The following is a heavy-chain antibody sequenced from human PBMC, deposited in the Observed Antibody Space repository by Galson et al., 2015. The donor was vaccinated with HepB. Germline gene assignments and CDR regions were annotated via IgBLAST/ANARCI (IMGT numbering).Heavy chain of an antibody. CDR2: ISGNGHDT. Sequence: LRLSCAASEFTFTNHAIHWVRQAPGKGLEYVSVISGNGHDTYYAESVKGRFSVSRDNSRNWLFLQMSSLRPEDTAVYYCVRDWTYDFWSGYFGAFDLWGQGTLVTVSS. CDR3: VRDWTYDFWSGYFGAFDL. CDR1: EFTFTNHA. V-gene: IGHV3-64D*09. D-gene: IGHD3-3*01. J-gene: IGHJ3*01.